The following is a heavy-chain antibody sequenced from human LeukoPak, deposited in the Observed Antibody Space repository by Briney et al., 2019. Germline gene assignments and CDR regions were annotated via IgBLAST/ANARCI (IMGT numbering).Heavy chain of an antibody. V-gene: IGHV5-51*01. CDR3: ARWGVTGTTRSYYYYYMDV. J-gene: IGHJ6*03. D-gene: IGHD1-7*01. Sequence: GESLKISCKGSGYSFTSYWIGWVRQMPGKGLEWMGIIYPGDSDTRYSPSFQGQVTISADKSISTAYLQWSSLKASDTAMYYCARWGVTGTTRSYYYYYMDVWGKGTTVTVSS. CDR1: GYSFTSYW. CDR2: IYPGDSDT.